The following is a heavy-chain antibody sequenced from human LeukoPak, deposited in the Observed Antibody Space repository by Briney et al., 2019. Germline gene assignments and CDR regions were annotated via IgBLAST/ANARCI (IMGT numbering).Heavy chain of an antibody. CDR2: ISGNGGST. J-gene: IGHJ6*02. Sequence: PGGSLRLSCAASEFIVSINSMSWVRQAPGKGLEWVSGISGNGGSTYYADSVKGRFTISRDNSKNTLYLQMNSLRAEDTAVYYCAKDLSGYYFFGMDVWGQGTTVTVSS. V-gene: IGHV3-23*01. CDR3: AKDLSGYYFFGMDV. D-gene: IGHD3-22*01. CDR1: EFIVSINS.